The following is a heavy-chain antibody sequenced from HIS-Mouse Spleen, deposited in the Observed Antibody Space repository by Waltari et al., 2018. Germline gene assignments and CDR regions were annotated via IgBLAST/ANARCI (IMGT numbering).Heavy chain of an antibody. D-gene: IGHD6-13*01. J-gene: IGHJ2*01. CDR3: AREIPYSSSWYDWYFDL. CDR1: GGSISSSSYY. CDR2: IYYSGST. V-gene: IGHV4-39*07. Sequence: QLQLQESGPGLVKPSETLSLTCTVSGGSISSSSYYWGWIRQPPGKGLEWIGSIYYSGSTSYHPSLKIRVTISVDTSKNQFSLKLSSVTAADTAVYYCAREIPYSSSWYDWYFDLWGRGTLVTVSS.